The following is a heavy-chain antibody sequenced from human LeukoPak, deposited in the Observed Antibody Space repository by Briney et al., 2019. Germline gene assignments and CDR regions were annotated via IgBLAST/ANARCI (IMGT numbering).Heavy chain of an antibody. V-gene: IGHV4-59*01. Sequence: PSQSLSLTCTVSGGSLSSYYWSWIRQPPRKGLEWIGYIYYIGSTNYNPSLKSQVPISVDTSKNEYSLKLSSVTAADTAVYYCARGKSGRWLLDEYFQHWGQGSLVTVSS. CDR3: ARGKSGRWLLDEYFQH. CDR1: GGSLSSYY. D-gene: IGHD5-12*01. CDR2: IYYIGST. J-gene: IGHJ1*01.